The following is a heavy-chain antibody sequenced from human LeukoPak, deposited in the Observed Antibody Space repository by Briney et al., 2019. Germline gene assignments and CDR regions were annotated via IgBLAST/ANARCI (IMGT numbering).Heavy chain of an antibody. Sequence: ASVKVPCKASGYTFTSYYMHWVRQAPGQGLEWMGIINPSGGSTSYAQKFQGRVTMTRDTSTSTVYMELSSLRSEDTAVYYCARDQEYYYDSSGSERYYYYYGMDVWGQGTTVTVSS. CDR3: ARDQEYYYDSSGSERYYYYYGMDV. J-gene: IGHJ6*02. V-gene: IGHV1-46*01. CDR2: INPSGGST. CDR1: GYTFTSYY. D-gene: IGHD3-22*01.